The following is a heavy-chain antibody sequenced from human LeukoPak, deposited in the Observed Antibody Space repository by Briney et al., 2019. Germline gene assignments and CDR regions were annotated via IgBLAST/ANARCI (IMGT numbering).Heavy chain of an antibody. CDR3: AKDQASQSGYGGILPYYFDN. CDR2: ISYDGSNK. V-gene: IGHV3-30-3*01. Sequence: PGGSLRLSCAASGFTFSNYPMHWVRQAPGKGLEWVAVISYDGSNKYYADSVKGRFTISRDNSKNTLFLQMNSLRTEDTAVYYCAKDQASQSGYGGILPYYFDNWGQGTLVTVSS. D-gene: IGHD4-23*01. J-gene: IGHJ4*02. CDR1: GFTFSNYP.